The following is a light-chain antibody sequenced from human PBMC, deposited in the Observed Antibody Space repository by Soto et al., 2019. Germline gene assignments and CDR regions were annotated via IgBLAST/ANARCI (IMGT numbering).Light chain of an antibody. J-gene: IGKJ5*01. CDR1: QDISNY. CDR2: DAS. V-gene: IGKV1-33*01. CDR3: QHDANLPT. Sequence: IQMTQSPSSLSASVGDRVTLTCQASQDISNYLNWYQHKPGKAPKLLIYDASNLQTGVPSRFSGSGSGTDFTFTISSLQPEDFDTYYCQHDANLPTFGQGTRLEI.